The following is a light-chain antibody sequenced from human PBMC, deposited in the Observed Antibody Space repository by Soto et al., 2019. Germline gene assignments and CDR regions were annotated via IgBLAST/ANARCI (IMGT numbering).Light chain of an antibody. J-gene: IGKJ4*01. CDR1: KSVGNN. CDR2: HAS. V-gene: IGKV3-15*01. Sequence: EIVMTQSPATLSVSQGERATLSGRASKSVGNNLAWYQQKPGQAPRLLIYHASTRATGIPARFSGSGSGTEFTLTISSLQSEDFAVYYCQQYNKWPLTFGGGTKVEIK. CDR3: QQYNKWPLT.